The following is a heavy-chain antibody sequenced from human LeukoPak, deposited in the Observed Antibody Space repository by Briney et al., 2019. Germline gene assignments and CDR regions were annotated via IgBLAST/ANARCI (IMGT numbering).Heavy chain of an antibody. CDR2: ISGSGGST. CDR3: AKGLSWNDFSYFDY. CDR1: GFTFSSYA. J-gene: IGHJ4*02. V-gene: IGHV3-23*01. Sequence: GGSLRLSCVVSGFTFSSYAMSWVRQAPGKGLEWVSAISGSGGSTYYADSVKGRFTISRDNSKNTLYLQMNSLRAEDTAVYYCAKGLSWNDFSYFDYWGQGTLVTVSS. D-gene: IGHD1-1*01.